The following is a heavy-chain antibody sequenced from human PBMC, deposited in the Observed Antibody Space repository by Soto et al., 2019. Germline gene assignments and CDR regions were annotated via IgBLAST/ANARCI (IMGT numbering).Heavy chain of an antibody. D-gene: IGHD2-8*01. V-gene: IGHV1-18*01. J-gene: IGHJ4*02. CDR1: GYTFTSYG. CDR2: ISAYNGNT. CDR3: ASGRAHSTNGVCYNGY. Sequence: GSSVKVSCKASGYTFTSYGISWVRQAPGQGLEWMGWISAYNGNTNYAQKLQGRVTMTTDTSTSTAYMELSSLRSEDTAVYYCASGRAHSTNGVCYNGYWGQGTLVTVSS.